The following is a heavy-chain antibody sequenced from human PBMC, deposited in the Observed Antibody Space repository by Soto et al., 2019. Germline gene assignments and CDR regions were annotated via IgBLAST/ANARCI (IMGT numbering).Heavy chain of an antibody. CDR2: INHSGST. Sequence: QVQLQQWGAGLLKPSETLSLTCAVYGGSFSGYYWSWIRQPPGKELEWIGEINHSGSTNYNPSLKSRVTISVDTSKNQFSLKLSSVTAADTAVYYCARRHCSGGSCSFDYWGQGTLVTVSS. CDR1: GGSFSGYY. CDR3: ARRHCSGGSCSFDY. V-gene: IGHV4-34*01. D-gene: IGHD2-15*01. J-gene: IGHJ4*02.